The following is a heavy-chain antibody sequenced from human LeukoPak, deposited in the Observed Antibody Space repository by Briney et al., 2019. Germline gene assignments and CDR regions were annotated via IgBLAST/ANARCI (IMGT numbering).Heavy chain of an antibody. V-gene: IGHV3-64D*09. J-gene: IGHJ5*02. CDR2: ISSNGGST. CDR3: VKDDRYFYGSGSPS. D-gene: IGHD3-10*01. Sequence: GGSLRLSCSASGFTFSSYAMHWVRQAPGKGLEFVSTISSNGGSTYYADSVKGRFTISRDNSKNTLYLQVSSLRAEDTALYYCVKDDRYFYGSGSPSWGQGNLVTVSS. CDR1: GFTFSSYA.